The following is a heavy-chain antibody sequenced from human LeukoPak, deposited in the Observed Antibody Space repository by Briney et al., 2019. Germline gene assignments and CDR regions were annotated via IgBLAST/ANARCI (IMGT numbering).Heavy chain of an antibody. V-gene: IGHV3-21*01. CDR2: ISSSSSYI. CDR3: ARDPGWELLNYYYYYMDV. D-gene: IGHD1-26*01. Sequence: KPGGSLRLSCAASGFTFSSYSMNWVRQAPGKGLEWVSSISSSSSYIYYADSVKGRSTISRDNAKNSLYLQMNSLRAEDTAVYYCARDPGWELLNYYYYYMDVWGKGTTVTVPS. J-gene: IGHJ6*03. CDR1: GFTFSSYS.